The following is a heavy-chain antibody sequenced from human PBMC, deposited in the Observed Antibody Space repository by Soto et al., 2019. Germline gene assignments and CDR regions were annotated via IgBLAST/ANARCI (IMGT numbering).Heavy chain of an antibody. CDR1: GGSISSNSYY. CDR3: ARVGSYYIFDY. V-gene: IGHV4-39*01. CDR2: VYNTGST. D-gene: IGHD1-26*01. Sequence: SETLSLTCTVSGGSISSNSYYWGWIRQPPGKGLEWIANVYNTGSTYYNPSLKGRATISADTSKNQFSLKLNSVTAADTAVYYCARVGSYYIFDYWGQGTLVTVSS. J-gene: IGHJ4*02.